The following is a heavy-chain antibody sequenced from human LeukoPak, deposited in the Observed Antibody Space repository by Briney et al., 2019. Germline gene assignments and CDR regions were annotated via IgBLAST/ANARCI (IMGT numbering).Heavy chain of an antibody. D-gene: IGHD6-13*01. CDR3: ARVRIGQQLDKYYYYAMDV. Sequence: ASVKVSCKASGCTFTDYYMHWVRQAPGQGLEWMGWINPNGGGTNYAQKFQGRVTMTTDTSISTAYMEVSRLRSDDTAVYYCARVRIGQQLDKYYYYAMDVWGQGTTVTVSS. J-gene: IGHJ6*02. CDR2: INPNGGGT. V-gene: IGHV1-2*02. CDR1: GCTFTDYY.